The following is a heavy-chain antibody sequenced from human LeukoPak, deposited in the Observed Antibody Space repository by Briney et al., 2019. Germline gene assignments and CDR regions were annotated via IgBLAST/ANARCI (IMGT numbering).Heavy chain of an antibody. Sequence: SETLSLTCTVSGGSISSYYWSWIRQPAGKGLEWIGRIYTSGITNYNPSLKSRVTMSVDTSKNQFSLKLSSVTAADTAVYYCARGVGYSSSWYWDRYYFDYWGQGTLVTVSS. D-gene: IGHD6-13*01. CDR1: GGSISSYY. V-gene: IGHV4-4*07. CDR2: IYTSGIT. CDR3: ARGVGYSSSWYWDRYYFDY. J-gene: IGHJ4*02.